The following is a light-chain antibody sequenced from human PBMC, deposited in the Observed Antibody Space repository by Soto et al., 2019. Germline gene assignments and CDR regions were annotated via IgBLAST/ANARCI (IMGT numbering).Light chain of an antibody. V-gene: IGLV2-14*01. CDR3: SSYTSIVV. J-gene: IGLJ2*01. CDR2: YVS. Sequence: QSALTQPASVSGSPGQSITISCTGTSSDVGGYNYVSWYQQHPGKAPKLMIYYVSNRPSGVSNRFSGSKSGNTASLTISGLQAEDEADYYCSSYTSIVVFGGGTKLTVL. CDR1: SSDVGGYNY.